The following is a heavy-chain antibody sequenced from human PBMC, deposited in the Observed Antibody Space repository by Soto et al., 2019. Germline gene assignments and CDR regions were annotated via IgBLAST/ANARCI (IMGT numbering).Heavy chain of an antibody. CDR1: GGTFSDYA. J-gene: IGHJ6*02. V-gene: IGHV1-69*06. CDR2: IVPRFGSP. Sequence: QVQLVQSGAEMRKPGSSLRVSCKASGGTFSDYAFSWVRQAPGQGLEWMGAIVPRFGSPNYAQKFGGRVTITADTSTSTVYMALSSLRFDDTAVYFCARDRIQLRLGKYSFNGMYVWGQGTTIIASS. CDR3: ARDRIQLRLGKYSFNGMYV. D-gene: IGHD3-16*01.